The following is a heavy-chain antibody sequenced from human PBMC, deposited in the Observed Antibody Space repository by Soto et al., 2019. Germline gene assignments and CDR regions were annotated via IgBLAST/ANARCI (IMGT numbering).Heavy chain of an antibody. CDR2: IYSGGST. Sequence: GGSLRLSCRVSGFTFNNSGMHWVRQAPGKGLEWVSVIYSGGSTYYADSVKGRFTISRDNSKNTLYLQMNSLRAEDTAVYYCASYGGYRAFDYWGQGTLVTVSS. J-gene: IGHJ4*02. D-gene: IGHD5-12*01. CDR1: GFTFNNSG. CDR3: ASYGGYRAFDY. V-gene: IGHV3-53*01.